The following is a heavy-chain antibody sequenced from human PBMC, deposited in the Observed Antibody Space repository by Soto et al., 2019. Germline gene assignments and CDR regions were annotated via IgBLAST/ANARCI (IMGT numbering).Heavy chain of an antibody. D-gene: IGHD3-22*01. CDR1: GGTFSSYA. Sequence: QVQLVQSGAEVKKPGSSVKVSCKASGGTFSSYAISWVRQAPGQGLECMGGIIPILGTANYAQKLQGRVTITGDKSTSTAYMELSSLRSGDTAVYYCARDAWYDSSGYSRPGYYYYYGMDVWGQGTPVTVSS. CDR2: IIPILGTA. CDR3: ARDAWYDSSGYSRPGYYYYYGMDV. J-gene: IGHJ6*02. V-gene: IGHV1-69*06.